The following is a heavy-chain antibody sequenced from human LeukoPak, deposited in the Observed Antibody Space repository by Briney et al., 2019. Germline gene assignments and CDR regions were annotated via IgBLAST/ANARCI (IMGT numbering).Heavy chain of an antibody. V-gene: IGHV4-39*01. CDR1: GGSVSSSDYY. D-gene: IGHD3-22*01. Sequence: SETLSLTCTVSGGSVSSSDYYWCWIRQPPGKGLEWMGSIYYSGGTYYNPSLKSRVTISVDTSKNQFSLNVNSVTAADTAIYYCARHRASSRGGSGYSQGRFDYWGQGTLVTVSS. J-gene: IGHJ4*02. CDR3: ARHRASSRGGSGYSQGRFDY. CDR2: IYYSGGT.